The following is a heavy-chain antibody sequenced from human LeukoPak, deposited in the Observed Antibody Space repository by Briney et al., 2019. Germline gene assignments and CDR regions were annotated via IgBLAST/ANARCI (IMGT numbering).Heavy chain of an antibody. CDR3: ARVVLPDYYFDY. V-gene: IGHV1-69*13. D-gene: IGHD2-15*01. CDR2: IIPIFGTA. J-gene: IGHJ4*02. Sequence: SVKVSCKASGGTFSSYAISWVRQAPGQGLEWMGGIIPIFGTANYAQKFQGRVTITADESTSTAYMELSSLRSEDTAVYYCARVVLPDYYFDYWGQGSLVTVSS. CDR1: GGTFSSYA.